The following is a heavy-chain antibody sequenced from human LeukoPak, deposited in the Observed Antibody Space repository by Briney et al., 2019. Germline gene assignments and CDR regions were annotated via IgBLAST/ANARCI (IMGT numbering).Heavy chain of an antibody. V-gene: IGHV4-59*08. CDR2: IHYSGGT. Sequence: SETLSLICTVSGGSISTYYWSWIRQPPGKGLEWIGYIHYSGGTNYNPSLGSRVTISVDTSKKQVSLTVTSVTAADTAVYYCARSGHDSSGYYYSAYNYYGLDVWGQGTKVTVSS. J-gene: IGHJ6*02. CDR3: ARSGHDSSGYYYSAYNYYGLDV. CDR1: GGSISTYY. D-gene: IGHD3-22*01.